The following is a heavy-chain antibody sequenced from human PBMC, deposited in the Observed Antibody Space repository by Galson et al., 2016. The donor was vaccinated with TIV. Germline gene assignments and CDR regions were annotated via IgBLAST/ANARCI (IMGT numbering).Heavy chain of an antibody. CDR2: ILYDGTNK. D-gene: IGHD4-17*01. CDR1: GFSFSSYG. CDR3: AKDPRIYGDYLLAYFDY. V-gene: IGHV3-30*18. J-gene: IGHJ4*02. Sequence: SLSLSCAASGFSFSSYGMHWVRQAPGKGLEWVAVILYDGTNKYYADSVKGRFTISRDNSKNTLSLQMNSLGTEDTAVYYCAKDPRIYGDYLLAYFDYWGQGTLVTVSS.